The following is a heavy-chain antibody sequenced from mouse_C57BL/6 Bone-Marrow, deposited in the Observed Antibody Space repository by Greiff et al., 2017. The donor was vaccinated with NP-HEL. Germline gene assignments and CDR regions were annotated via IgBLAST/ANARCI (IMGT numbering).Heavy chain of an antibody. Sequence: QVQLQQPGAELVKPGASVKLSCKASGYTFTSYWMHWVKQRPGQGLEWIGEIDPSDSYTNYNQKFKGKSTLTVDKSSSTAYMQLSSLTSEDSAVYYCARTAQATFYAMDYWGQGTSVTVSS. J-gene: IGHJ4*01. CDR2: IDPSDSYT. D-gene: IGHD3-2*02. CDR3: ARTAQATFYAMDY. CDR1: GYTFTSYW. V-gene: IGHV1-69*01.